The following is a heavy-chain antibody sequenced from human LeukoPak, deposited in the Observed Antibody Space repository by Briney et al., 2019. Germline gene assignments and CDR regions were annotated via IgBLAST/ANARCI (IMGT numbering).Heavy chain of an antibody. CDR2: ISSSGSTI. CDR3: ASKYCSSTSCRDY. J-gene: IGHJ4*02. D-gene: IGHD2-2*01. V-gene: IGHV3-48*03. CDR1: GFTFSSYE. Sequence: GGSLRLSCAASGFTFSSYEMNWVRQDPGEGLEWVSYISSSGSTIYYTDSVKGRFTISRDNAKNSLYLQMNSLRAEDTAVYYCASKYCSSTSCRDYWGQGTLVTVSS.